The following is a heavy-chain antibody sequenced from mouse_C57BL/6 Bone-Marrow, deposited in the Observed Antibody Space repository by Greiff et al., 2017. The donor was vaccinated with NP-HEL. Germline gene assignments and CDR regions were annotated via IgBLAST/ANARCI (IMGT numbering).Heavy chain of an antibody. Sequence: EVQLVESGGDLVKPGGSLKLSCAASGFTFSSYGMSWVRQTPDKRLEWVATISSGGSYTYYPDSVKGRFTISRDNAKNTLYLQMSSLKSEDTAMYYCARGGGNPFAYWGQGALVTVSA. V-gene: IGHV5-6*01. CDR2: ISSGGSYT. CDR1: GFTFSSYG. J-gene: IGHJ3*01. CDR3: ARGGGNPFAY. D-gene: IGHD1-1*02.